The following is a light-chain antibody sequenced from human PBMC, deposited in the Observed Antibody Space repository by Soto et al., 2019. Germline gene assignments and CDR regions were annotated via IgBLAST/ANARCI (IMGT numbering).Light chain of an antibody. V-gene: IGLV1-51*01. CDR2: DDN. CDR1: SSNIGGNS. CDR3: SSYTSGSTLV. Sequence: QSVMTQPPSVSAAPGQKVTISCSGSSSNIGGNSVSWYQQLPGTAPKLLIYDDNKRPSGIPDRFSGSKSGTSATLGITGFQTGDEADYFCSSYTSGSTLVFGTATKLTVL. J-gene: IGLJ1*01.